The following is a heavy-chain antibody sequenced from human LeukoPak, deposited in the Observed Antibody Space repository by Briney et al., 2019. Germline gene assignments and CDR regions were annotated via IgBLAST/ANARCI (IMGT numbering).Heavy chain of an antibody. CDR1: GFIFSNYV. Sequence: GGSLRLSCAASGFIFSNYVMIWVRQAPGKGLEWVSGITAGGDTTYYADSVKGRFTMSRDNSRDTVYLQMNSLRVDDTAIYYCARGNSLWAFDIWGQGTMVTVSS. V-gene: IGHV3-23*01. CDR2: ITAGGDTT. CDR3: ARGNSLWAFDI. J-gene: IGHJ3*02. D-gene: IGHD1-1*01.